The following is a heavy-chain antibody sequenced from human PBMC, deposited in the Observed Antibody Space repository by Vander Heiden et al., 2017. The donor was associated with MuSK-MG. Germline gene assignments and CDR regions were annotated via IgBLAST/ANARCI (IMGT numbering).Heavy chain of an antibody. Sequence: QVQLQESGPVLVKPSETLSLTGTASGGSISTYYWSWIRQPQGKGLEWIGYIYYSGSTNYNPSLKSRVTISVDPSKNQSSLKLNSVTAADTAVYYCARVPWRRVAAGTIFDYWGQGTMVTVSS. J-gene: IGHJ4*02. CDR1: GGSISTYY. CDR3: ARVPWRRVAAGTIFDY. D-gene: IGHD6-13*01. CDR2: IYYSGST. V-gene: IGHV4-59*01.